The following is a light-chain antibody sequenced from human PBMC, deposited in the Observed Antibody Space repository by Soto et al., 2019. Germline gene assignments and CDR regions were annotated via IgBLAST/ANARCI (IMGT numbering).Light chain of an antibody. V-gene: IGLV2-11*01. J-gene: IGLJ1*01. Sequence: QSALTQPRSVSGSPGQSVTISCTGTSSDVGGYNYVSWYQQHPGKAPKLMIYDVNKRPSGVPDRFSGSKSGNTASLTISGLQAEDEADYYCCSYAGSYTYVFGTGTMLTVL. CDR2: DVN. CDR3: CSYAGSYTYV. CDR1: SSDVGGYNY.